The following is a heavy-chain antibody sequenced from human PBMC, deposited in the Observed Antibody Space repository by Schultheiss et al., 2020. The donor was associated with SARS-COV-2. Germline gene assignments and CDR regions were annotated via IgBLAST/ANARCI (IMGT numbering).Heavy chain of an antibody. CDR1: GGSFSGYY. Sequence: SQTLSLTCAVYGGSFSGYYWSWIRQPPGKGLEWIGEINHSGSTNYNPSLKSRVTISVDTSKNQFSLKLSSVTAADTAVYYCARGRPRITIFGVRKRDYWGQGTLVTVSS. J-gene: IGHJ4*02. CDR2: INHSGST. D-gene: IGHD3-3*01. V-gene: IGHV4-34*01. CDR3: ARGRPRITIFGVRKRDY.